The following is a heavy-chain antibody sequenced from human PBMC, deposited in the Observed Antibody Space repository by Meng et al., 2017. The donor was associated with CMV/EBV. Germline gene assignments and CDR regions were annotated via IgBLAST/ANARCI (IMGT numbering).Heavy chain of an antibody. D-gene: IGHD4-17*01. CDR1: GGSISSSSYY. J-gene: IGHJ4*02. CDR2: IYYSGST. CDR3: ARDYGDLRQDY. V-gene: IGHV4-39*06. Sequence: RLRLQGSCPGMGKPLETLALTCTVPGGSISSSSYYWGCSRQPPGKGLEWIGSIYYSGSTYYNPSLKSRVTISVDTSKNQFSLKLSSVTAADTAVYYCARDYGDLRQDYWGQGTLVTVSS.